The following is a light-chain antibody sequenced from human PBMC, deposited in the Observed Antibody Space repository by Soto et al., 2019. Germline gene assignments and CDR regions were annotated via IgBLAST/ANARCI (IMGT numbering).Light chain of an antibody. CDR3: QQYNDWPPIT. CDR2: YAS. J-gene: IGKJ5*01. Sequence: EIMMTQSPATLSVSPGERATLSCRASQSVSNNVAWYQQKPGQVPRLLMYYASTRATGIPARFSGSGSGTEFTLTISSLQSEDFALYYCQQYNDWPPITFGQGTRLEIK. CDR1: QSVSNN. V-gene: IGKV3-15*01.